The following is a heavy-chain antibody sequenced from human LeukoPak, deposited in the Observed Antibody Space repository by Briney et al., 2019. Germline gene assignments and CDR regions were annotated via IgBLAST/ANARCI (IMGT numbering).Heavy chain of an antibody. CDR3: ARVKVTIFGVVTNFDY. CDR1: GYTFTGYY. V-gene: IGHV1-2*06. CDR2: INPNSGGT. D-gene: IGHD3-3*01. J-gene: IGHJ4*02. Sequence: GASVKVSCKASGYTFTGYYMHWVRQAPGQGLERMGRINPNSGGTNYAQKFQGRVTMTRDTSISTAYMELSRLRSDDTAVYYCARVKVTIFGVVTNFDYWGQGTLVTVSS.